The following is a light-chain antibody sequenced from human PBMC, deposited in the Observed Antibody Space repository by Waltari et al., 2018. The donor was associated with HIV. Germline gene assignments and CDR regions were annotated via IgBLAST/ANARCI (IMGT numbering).Light chain of an antibody. CDR1: QNILDISNNKNY. Sequence: DIVMTQSPDSLAVSVGERATINCKSSQNILDISNNKNYLTWYQQKPGQSPKLLIYWASTLESGVPDRFRGSGSGTDFTLTISSLQAEDVAVYYCQQHFSTPWTFGQGTKVGIK. CDR3: QQHFSTPWT. CDR2: WAS. J-gene: IGKJ1*01. V-gene: IGKV4-1*01.